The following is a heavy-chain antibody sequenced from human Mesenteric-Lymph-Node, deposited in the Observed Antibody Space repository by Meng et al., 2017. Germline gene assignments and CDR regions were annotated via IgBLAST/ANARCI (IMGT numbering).Heavy chain of an antibody. J-gene: IGHJ3*02. D-gene: IGHD3-22*01. CDR1: GGSISSSSYY. CDR3: ARETYYDGSGFYYHDAFHI. CDR2: IYYSGST. Sequence: SETLSLTCTVSGGSISSSSYYWGWIRQPPGKGLEWIGSIYYSGSTYYNPSLKSRVTISVDTSKNQFSLKLSSVTAADTAVYYCARETYYDGSGFYYHDAFHIWGQGTMVTVSS. V-gene: IGHV4-39*07.